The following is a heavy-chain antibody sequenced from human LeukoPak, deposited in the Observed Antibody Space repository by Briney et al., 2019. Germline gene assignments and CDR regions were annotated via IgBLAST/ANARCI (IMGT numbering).Heavy chain of an antibody. CDR2: IYHSGST. D-gene: IGHD3-22*01. V-gene: IGHV4-30-2*01. J-gene: IGHJ4*02. Sequence: SETLSLTCAVSGGSISSGGYSWSWTRQPPGKGLEWIGYIYHSGSTYYNPSLKSRVTISVDRSKNQFSLKLSSVTAADTAVYYCARAGDSSGYYKYYFDYWGQGTLVTVSS. CDR1: GGSISSGGYS. CDR3: ARAGDSSGYYKYYFDY.